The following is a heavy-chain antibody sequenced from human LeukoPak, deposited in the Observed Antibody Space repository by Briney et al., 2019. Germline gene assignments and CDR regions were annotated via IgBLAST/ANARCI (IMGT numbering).Heavy chain of an antibody. CDR3: ARGVPYCSSTSCYSGFGAFDI. J-gene: IGHJ3*02. V-gene: IGHV1-46*01. CDR2: INPSGGST. CDR1: GYTFTSYY. Sequence: ASVKVSCKASGYTFTSYYMHWVRQAPGQGLEWMGIINPSGGSTSYAQKFQGRVTMTRDTSTSTVYVELSSLRSEDTAVYYCARGVPYCSSTSCYSGFGAFDIWGQGTMVTVSS. D-gene: IGHD2-2*01.